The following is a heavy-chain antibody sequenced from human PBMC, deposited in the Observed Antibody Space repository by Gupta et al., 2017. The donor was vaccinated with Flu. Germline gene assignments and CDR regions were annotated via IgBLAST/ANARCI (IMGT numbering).Heavy chain of an antibody. D-gene: IGHD6-13*01. Sequence: QVQLVESGGGVVQPGRSLRLSCAASGFTFSSYGMHWVRQAPGKGLEWVAVIWYDGSNKYYADSVKGRFTISRDNSKNTLYLQMNSLRAEDTAVYYCARSGYSSSWQRGVLMDWGQGTLVTVSS. CDR1: GFTFSSYG. CDR3: ARSGYSSSWQRGVLMD. CDR2: IWYDGSNK. J-gene: IGHJ4*02. V-gene: IGHV3-33*01.